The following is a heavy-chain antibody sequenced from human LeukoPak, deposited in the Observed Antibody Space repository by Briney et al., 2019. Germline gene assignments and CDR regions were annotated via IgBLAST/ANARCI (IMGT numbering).Heavy chain of an antibody. CDR3: ARLGGGTENWFDP. CDR1: GGSISSYY. V-gene: IGHV4-59*01. CDR2: IYYSGST. J-gene: IGHJ5*02. Sequence: PSETLSLTCTVSGGSISSYYWSWIRQPPGKGLEWIGYIYYSGSTNYNPSLKSRVTISVDTSKNQFSLKLSSVTAADTAVYYCARLGGGTENWFDPWGQGTLVTVSS. D-gene: IGHD1-1*01.